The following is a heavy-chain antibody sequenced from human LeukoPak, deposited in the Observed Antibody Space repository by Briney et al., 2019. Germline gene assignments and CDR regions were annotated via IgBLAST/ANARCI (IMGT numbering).Heavy chain of an antibody. J-gene: IGHJ4*02. CDR3: TREGCGATSCYTNDY. CDR2: ITGTHAT. D-gene: IGHD2-2*02. CDR1: GFTFSAXP. V-gene: IGHV3-73*01. Sequence: XASGFTFSAXPXXWXRXASXKXXXXXXXITGTHATAYSATVKGRFTISRDDSKYTTYLQMNSLETEDTAVYYCTREGCGATSCYTNDYWGQGTLVTVSS.